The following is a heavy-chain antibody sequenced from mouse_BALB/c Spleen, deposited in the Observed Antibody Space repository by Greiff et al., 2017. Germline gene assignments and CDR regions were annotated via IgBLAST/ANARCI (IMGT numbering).Heavy chain of an antibody. Sequence: EVQVVESGGGLVQPGGSLKLSCAASGFTFSSYGMSWVRQTPDKRLELVATINSNGGSTYYPDSVKGRFTISRDNAKNTLYLQMSSLKSEDTAMYYCARGDYDEGFAYWGQGTLVTVSA. J-gene: IGHJ3*01. V-gene: IGHV5-6-3*01. CDR3: ARGDYDEGFAY. CDR2: INSNGGST. D-gene: IGHD2-4*01. CDR1: GFTFSSYG.